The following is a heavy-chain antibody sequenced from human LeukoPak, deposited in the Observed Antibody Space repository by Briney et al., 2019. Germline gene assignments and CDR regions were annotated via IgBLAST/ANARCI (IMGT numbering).Heavy chain of an antibody. CDR3: AKRSAPATVTTRANYFDY. V-gene: IGHV3-23*01. D-gene: IGHD4-17*01. CDR1: GFTFSSYA. CDR2: ISGSGYPT. J-gene: IGHJ4*02. Sequence: PGGSLRLSCAASGFTFSSYAMSWVRQAPGKGLEWVSGISGSGYPTYYSDSVKGRFTISRDNSRNTLYLQMDSLRAEDTAVYYCAKRSAPATVTTRANYFDYWGQGTLVTVSS.